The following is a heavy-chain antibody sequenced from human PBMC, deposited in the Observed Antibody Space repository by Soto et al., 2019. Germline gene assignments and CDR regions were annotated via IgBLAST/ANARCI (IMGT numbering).Heavy chain of an antibody. CDR3: ARSSTTVTWANRLDY. V-gene: IGHV1-46*03. D-gene: IGHD4-4*01. CDR1: GYSFTSYW. CDR2: INPSGGST. J-gene: IGHJ4*02. Sequence: PGESLKISCKGSGYSFTSYWIGWVRQAPGQGLEWMGIINPSGGSTSYAQKFQGRVTMTRDTSTSTVYMELYSLRSEDTAVYYCARSSTTVTWANRLDYWGQGTLVTVSS.